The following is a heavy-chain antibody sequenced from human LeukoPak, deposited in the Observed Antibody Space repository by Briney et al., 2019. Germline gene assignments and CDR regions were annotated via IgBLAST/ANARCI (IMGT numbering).Heavy chain of an antibody. V-gene: IGHV3-21*01. Sequence: GGSLRLSCAASGFTFSSYSMNWVRQAPGKGLEWVSSISSRSGYIYYADSVKGRFTISKDNAKNSLYLQMNSLRAEDTAVYYCARDFGRYYFDYWGQGTLVTDSS. CDR3: ARDFGRYYFDY. D-gene: IGHD3-10*01. CDR2: ISSRSGYI. J-gene: IGHJ4*02. CDR1: GFTFSSYS.